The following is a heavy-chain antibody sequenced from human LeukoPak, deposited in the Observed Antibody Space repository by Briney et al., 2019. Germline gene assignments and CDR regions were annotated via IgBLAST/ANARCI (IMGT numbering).Heavy chain of an antibody. D-gene: IGHD3-22*01. Sequence: GGSLRLSCAASGFTFSSYAMSWVRQAPGKGLEWVSAISGSGGSTYYADSVKGRFTISRDNSKNTLYLQMNSLRAEDTAVYYCAKDEAQAYYYDSSGYYSKTKSPLFAFDIWGQGTMVTVSS. CDR3: AKDEAQAYYYDSSGYYSKTKSPLFAFDI. CDR1: GFTFSSYA. V-gene: IGHV3-23*01. J-gene: IGHJ3*02. CDR2: ISGSGGST.